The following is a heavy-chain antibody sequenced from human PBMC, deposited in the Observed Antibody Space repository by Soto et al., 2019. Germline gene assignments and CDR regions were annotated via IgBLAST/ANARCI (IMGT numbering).Heavy chain of an antibody. D-gene: IGHD3-22*01. CDR3: AAQNYYDSSGRFDY. J-gene: IGHJ4*02. V-gene: IGHV3-23*01. CDR2: ISGSGGST. Sequence: GGSLRLSCAASGFTFSSYAMSWVRQAPGKGLEWVSAISGSGGSTYYADSVKGRFTISRDNSKNTLYLQMNSLRAEDTAVYYCAAQNYYDSSGRFDYWGQGTLVTVSS. CDR1: GFTFSSYA.